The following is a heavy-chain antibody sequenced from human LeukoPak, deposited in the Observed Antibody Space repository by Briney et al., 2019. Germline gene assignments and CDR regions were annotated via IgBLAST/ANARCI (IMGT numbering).Heavy chain of an antibody. Sequence: GGSLRLSCVASGFTFSTSWVTWVRQAPGKGLDWVANIDKHGSGKYYVDSVKGRFAISRDYASNSVFLQMDSLRAEDTSVYYCAGDAGWGYYDLWGQGTPVTVSS. CDR3: AGDAGWGYYDL. V-gene: IGHV3-7*01. J-gene: IGHJ4*02. CDR2: IDKHGSGK. CDR1: GFTFSTSW. D-gene: IGHD1-26*01.